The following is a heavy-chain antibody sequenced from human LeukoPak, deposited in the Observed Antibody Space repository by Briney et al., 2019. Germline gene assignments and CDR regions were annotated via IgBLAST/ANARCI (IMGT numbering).Heavy chain of an antibody. Sequence: GGSLRLSCVASGFTFSSGWMSWVRQAPGKGLEWVANIKQDGNEKYYVDSVKGRFTISRDNAKNSLYLQMNSLGAEDTAVYYCARRYCSSTSCHLDYWGQGTLVTVSS. J-gene: IGHJ4*02. D-gene: IGHD2-2*01. CDR3: ARRYCSSTSCHLDY. CDR2: IKQDGNEK. CDR1: GFTFSSGW. V-gene: IGHV3-7*01.